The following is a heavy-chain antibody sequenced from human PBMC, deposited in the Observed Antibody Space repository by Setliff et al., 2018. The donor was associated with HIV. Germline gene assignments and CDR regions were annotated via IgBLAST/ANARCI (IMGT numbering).Heavy chain of an antibody. Sequence: SQTLSLTCAVYGGSFSGYYWSWIRQPPGKGLEWIGEINHRGSTNCNPSLKSRVSISVDTSKNQFSLKLSSVTAADTAVYYCATLKMATIYRDFDYWGQGTQVTVSS. CDR3: ATLKMATIYRDFDY. J-gene: IGHJ4*02. CDR1: GGSFSGYY. D-gene: IGHD5-12*01. V-gene: IGHV4-34*01. CDR2: INHRGST.